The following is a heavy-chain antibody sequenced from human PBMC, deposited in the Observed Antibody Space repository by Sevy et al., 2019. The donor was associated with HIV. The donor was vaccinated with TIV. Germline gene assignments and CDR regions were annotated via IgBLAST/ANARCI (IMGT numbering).Heavy chain of an antibody. CDR1: GFTFSSYA. J-gene: IGHJ5*02. D-gene: IGHD2-2*01. Sequence: GGSRRLSCAASGFTFSSYAMHWVRQAPGKGLEWVAVISYDGSNKYYADSVKGRFTISRDNSKNTLYLQMNSLRAEDTAVYYCARDRVPAASSAELNWFDPWGQGTLVTVSS. CDR3: ARDRVPAASSAELNWFDP. CDR2: ISYDGSNK. V-gene: IGHV3-30*04.